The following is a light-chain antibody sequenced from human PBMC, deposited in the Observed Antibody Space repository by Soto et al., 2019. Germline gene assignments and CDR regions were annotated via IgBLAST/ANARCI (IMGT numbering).Light chain of an antibody. J-gene: IGLJ1*01. CDR1: SSNIGSNT. Sequence: SVLSQPPSASGTPGQRVTISCSGSSSNIGSNTVSWYQQFPGTAPKLLIYFNIQRPSGVPDRFSGSKSGTSASLAISGLQSEDEADYYCAAWDDSLNGYVFGTGTKDTVL. CDR3: AAWDDSLNGYV. CDR2: FNI. V-gene: IGLV1-44*01.